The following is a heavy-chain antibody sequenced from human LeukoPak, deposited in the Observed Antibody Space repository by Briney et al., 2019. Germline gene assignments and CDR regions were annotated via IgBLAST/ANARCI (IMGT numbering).Heavy chain of an antibody. D-gene: IGHD3-9*01. CDR3: ARAGNGILTGYFQYWYFDL. J-gene: IGHJ2*01. V-gene: IGHV4-59*08. CDR2: IYYSGST. CDR1: GGSISSYY. Sequence: SETLTLTCTVSGGSISSYYWSWIRQTPGKGLEWIGYIYYSGSTYYNPSLKSRVTISVDTSKNQFSLKLSSVTAANTAVYYCARAGNGILTGYFQYWYFDLWGRGTLVTVST.